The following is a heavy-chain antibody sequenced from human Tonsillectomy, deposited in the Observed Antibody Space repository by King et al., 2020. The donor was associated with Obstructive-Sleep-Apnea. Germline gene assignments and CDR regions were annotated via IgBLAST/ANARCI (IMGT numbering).Heavy chain of an antibody. D-gene: IGHD4-17*01. CDR3: ARLYGDYPMYYFAY. J-gene: IGHJ4*02. CDR2: INPNSGGT. Sequence: VQLVQSGAKVKKAGASVKVSCKASGYTFNGYQMHWVRQAPGQGLEWMGWINPNSGGTNYAQKFQGRVTMTRDTYISTAYMELSRLRSDDTAVYYCARLYGDYPMYYFAYWGQGTPVTVSS. CDR1: GYTFNGYQ. V-gene: IGHV1-2*02.